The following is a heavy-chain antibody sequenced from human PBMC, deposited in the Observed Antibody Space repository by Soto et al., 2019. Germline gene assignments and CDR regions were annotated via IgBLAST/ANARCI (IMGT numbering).Heavy chain of an antibody. Sequence: GSLRLSCAASGFTFSSYAMSWVRQAPGKGLEWVSAISGSGGSTYYADPVKGRFTISRDNSKNTLYLQMNSLRAEDTAVYYCAKSVGATDYFDYWGQGTLVTVSS. CDR2: ISGSGGST. CDR3: AKSVGATDYFDY. CDR1: GFTFSSYA. D-gene: IGHD1-26*01. J-gene: IGHJ4*02. V-gene: IGHV3-23*01.